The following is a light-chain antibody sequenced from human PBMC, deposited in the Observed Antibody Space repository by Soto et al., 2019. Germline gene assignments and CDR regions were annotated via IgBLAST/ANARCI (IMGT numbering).Light chain of an antibody. Sequence: QSALTQPASVSGSPGQSVNISCAGTSSDVGGYNFVSWYQQHPGKAPQLMIYDVSSRPSGVSNRFSGSKSGNTASLTISGLQAEDEADYYCSSYTSSYTYVFGTGTKVTVL. CDR3: SSYTSSYTYV. J-gene: IGLJ1*01. CDR1: SSDVGGYNF. V-gene: IGLV2-14*03. CDR2: DVS.